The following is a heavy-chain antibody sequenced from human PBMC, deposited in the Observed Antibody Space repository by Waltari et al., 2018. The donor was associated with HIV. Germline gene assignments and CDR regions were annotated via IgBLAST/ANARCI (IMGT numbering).Heavy chain of an antibody. CDR1: GFTFSSYS. Sequence: EVQLVESGGGLVQPGGSLRLSCAASGFTFSSYSMNWVRQAPGKGLEWVSYISSSSSTIYYADSVKGRFTISRDNAKNSLYLQMNSLRDEDTAVYYCARDRCRGCYDSKGAFDIWGQGTMVTVSS. V-gene: IGHV3-48*02. CDR3: ARDRCRGCYDSKGAFDI. CDR2: ISSSSSTI. J-gene: IGHJ3*02. D-gene: IGHD3-22*01.